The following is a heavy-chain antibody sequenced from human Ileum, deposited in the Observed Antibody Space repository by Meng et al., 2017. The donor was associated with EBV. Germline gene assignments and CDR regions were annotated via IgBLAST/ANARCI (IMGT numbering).Heavy chain of an antibody. CDR3: ASSDYYRSDY. Sequence: QVRLQEPGPGLSMPSETLSLTCAVSGGSISRSDWWSWVRQPPGKGLEWIGETSHSGSTNYSPSLKSRVTISLAKSKNQLSLKLNSVTAADTAVYYCASSDYYRSDYWGQGTLVTVSS. J-gene: IGHJ4*02. CDR1: GGSISRSDW. V-gene: IGHV4-4*02. D-gene: IGHD3-22*01. CDR2: TSHSGST.